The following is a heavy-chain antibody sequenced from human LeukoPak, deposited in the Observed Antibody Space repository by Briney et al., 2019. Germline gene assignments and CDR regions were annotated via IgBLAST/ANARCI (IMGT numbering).Heavy chain of an antibody. CDR2: ISGNGGGGT. V-gene: IGHV3-23*01. CDR1: GFTFSIYA. J-gene: IGHJ4*02. CDR3: AKGSVYGDFDY. Sequence: GGSLRLSCAASGFTFSIYAMSWVRQAPGKGLEWVSAISGNGGGGTYYADSVKGRFTISRGNSKNTLFLQMNSLRAEDTAVYYCAKGSVYGDFDYWGQGTLVLVSS. D-gene: IGHD4-17*01.